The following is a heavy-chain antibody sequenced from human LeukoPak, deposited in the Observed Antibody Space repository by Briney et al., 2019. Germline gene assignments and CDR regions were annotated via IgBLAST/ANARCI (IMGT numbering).Heavy chain of an antibody. J-gene: IGHJ4*03. D-gene: IGHD3-9*01. CDR2: IYYSGST. V-gene: IGHV4-59*01. CDR1: GGSKSTYY. Sequence: SETQSPTCTVSGGSKSTYYWTWIRQPPGKGLEWIGYIYYSGSTNYNPSLKSRITISIDASKNQFSLKLNSVTAADTAVYYCARDHKLTSFDSWGHGDPVTVSS. CDR3: ARDHKLTSFDS.